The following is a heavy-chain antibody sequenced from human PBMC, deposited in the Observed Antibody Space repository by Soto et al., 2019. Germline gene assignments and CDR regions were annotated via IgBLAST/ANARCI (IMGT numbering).Heavy chain of an antibody. CDR1: GGTFSSYA. J-gene: IGHJ6*02. CDR3: ASRSYDFWSGPAHYYYGMDV. CDR2: IIPIFGTA. V-gene: IGHV1-69*06. D-gene: IGHD3-3*01. Sequence: ASVKVSCKASGGTFSSYAISWVRQAPGQGLEWMGGIIPIFGTANYAQKFQGRVTITADKSTSTAYMELSSLGSEDTAVYYCASRSYDFWSGPAHYYYGMDVWGQGTTVTVS.